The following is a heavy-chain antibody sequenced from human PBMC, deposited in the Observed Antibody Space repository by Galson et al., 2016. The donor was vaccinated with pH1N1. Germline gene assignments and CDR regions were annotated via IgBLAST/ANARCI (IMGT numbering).Heavy chain of an antibody. CDR1: GGSISSDSDY. V-gene: IGHV4-61*02. Sequence: TLSLTCTVSGGSISSDSDYWNWIRQPAGKGLEWIGRVSGTGSTNYNPSLKSRVTISIDTSKNQFSLKMASVTAADPAVYFCARESLKWLIISGHRVELNWFDSWGQGTLVTVSS. J-gene: IGHJ5*01. D-gene: IGHD3-3*01. CDR2: VSGTGST. CDR3: ARESLKWLIISGHRVELNWFDS.